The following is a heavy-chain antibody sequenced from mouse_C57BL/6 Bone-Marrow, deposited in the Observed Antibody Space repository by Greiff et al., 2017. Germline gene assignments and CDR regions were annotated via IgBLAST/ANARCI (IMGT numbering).Heavy chain of an antibody. D-gene: IGHD2-1*01. V-gene: IGHV1-64*01. J-gene: IGHJ3*01. CDR2: IHPNGGST. Sequence: QVQLKQPGAELVKPGASVKLSCKASGYTFTSYWMHWVKQRPGQGLEWIGMIHPNGGSTNYNEKFKSKATLTVDKSSSTAYMQISSLTSEDSAVYYCARTIYYDNPRGNGTLVTVSA. CDR1: GYTFTSYW. CDR3: ARTIYYDNP.